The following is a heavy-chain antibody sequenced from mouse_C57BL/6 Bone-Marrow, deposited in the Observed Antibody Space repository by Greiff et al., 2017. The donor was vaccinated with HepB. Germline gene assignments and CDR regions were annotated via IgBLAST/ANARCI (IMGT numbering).Heavy chain of an antibody. CDR2: ISYDGSN. J-gene: IGHJ2*01. Sequence: DVQLQQSGPGLVKPSQSLSLTCSVTGYSITSGYYWNWIRQFPGNKLEWMGYISYDGSNNYNPSLKNRISITRDTSKNQFFLKLNSVTTEDTATYYCAGWDDYWGQGTTLTVSS. CDR1: GYSITSGYY. V-gene: IGHV3-6*01. CDR3: AGWDDY. D-gene: IGHD4-1*01.